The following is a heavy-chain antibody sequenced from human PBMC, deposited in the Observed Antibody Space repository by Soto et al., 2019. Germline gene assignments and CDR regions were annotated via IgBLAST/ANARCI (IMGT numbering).Heavy chain of an antibody. CDR2: IIPIFGTA. J-gene: IGHJ6*02. V-gene: IGHV1-69*01. D-gene: IGHD2-2*01. Sequence: QVQLVQSGAEVKKPGSSVKVSCKASGGTFSSYAISWVRQAPGQGLEWMGGIIPIFGTANYAQKFQGRVTLTADESASTGYMELSRLRSEDQAVYYCARYCSSTSCQEYYCMDVWGQGTTVTVAS. CDR3: ARYCSSTSCQEYYCMDV. CDR1: GGTFSSYA.